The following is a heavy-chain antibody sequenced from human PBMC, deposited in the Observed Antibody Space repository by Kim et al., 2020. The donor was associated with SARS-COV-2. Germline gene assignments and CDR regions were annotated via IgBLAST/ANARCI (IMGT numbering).Heavy chain of an antibody. CDR2: INPSGGST. CDR1: GYTFTSYY. V-gene: IGHV1-46*01. J-gene: IGHJ6*02. CDR3: ARVICGGDCLTYGMDV. Sequence: ASVKVSCKASGYTFTSYYMHWVRQAPGQGLEWMGIINPSGGSTSYAQKFQGRVTMTRDTSTSTVYMELSSLRSEDTAVYYCARVICGGDCLTYGMDVWGQGTTVTVSS. D-gene: IGHD2-21*02.